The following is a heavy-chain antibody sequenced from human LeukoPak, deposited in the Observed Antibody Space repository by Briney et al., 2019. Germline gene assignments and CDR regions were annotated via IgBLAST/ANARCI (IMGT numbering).Heavy chain of an antibody. CDR1: GGTFSSYA. D-gene: IGHD2-2*01. J-gene: IGHJ2*01. CDR3: AKGPTRSYCSSTSCSFEYWYFDL. CDR2: IIPIFGTA. V-gene: IGHV1-69*05. Sequence: GSSVKVSCKASGGTFSSYAISWVRQAPGQGLEWMGGIIPIFGTANYAQKFQGRVTITTDESTSTAYMELSSLRSEDTAVYYCAKGPTRSYCSSTSCSFEYWYFDLWGRGTLVTVSS.